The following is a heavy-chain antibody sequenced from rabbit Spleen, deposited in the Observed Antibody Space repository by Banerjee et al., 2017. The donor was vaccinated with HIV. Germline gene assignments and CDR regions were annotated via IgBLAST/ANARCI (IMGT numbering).Heavy chain of an antibody. J-gene: IGHJ6*01. V-gene: IGHV1S45*01. CDR2: IDSGSSGFT. CDR3: ARDTSSSFSSYGMDL. CDR1: GVSFSGSSY. D-gene: IGHD1-1*01. Sequence: QEQLVESGGGLVRPGTSLQLTCIASGVSFSGSSYMCWVRQAPGKGLEWIACIDSGSSGFTYFANWAKGRFTISKTASTTVTLHMTSLTAADTATYFCARDTSSSFSSYGMDLWGQGTLVTVS.